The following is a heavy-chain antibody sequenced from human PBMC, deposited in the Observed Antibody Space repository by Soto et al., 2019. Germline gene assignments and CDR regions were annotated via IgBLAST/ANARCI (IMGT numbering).Heavy chain of an antibody. CDR2: ISYDGSNK. J-gene: IGHJ6*02. CDR1: GFTFSSYA. CDR3: AREPITIFLRKEEIGYYYYGMDV. D-gene: IGHD3-9*01. Sequence: GGSLRLSCAASGFTFSSYAMHWVRQAPGKGLEWVAVISYDGSNKYYADSVKGRFTISRDNSKNTLYLQMNSLRAEDTAVYYCAREPITIFLRKEEIGYYYYGMDVWGQGTTVTVSS. V-gene: IGHV3-30-3*01.